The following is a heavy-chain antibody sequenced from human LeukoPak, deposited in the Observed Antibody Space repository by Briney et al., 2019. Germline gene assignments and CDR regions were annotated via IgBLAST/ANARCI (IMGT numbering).Heavy chain of an antibody. CDR2: INHSGST. CDR1: GGSFSGYS. CDR3: ARDRPVAGANWFDP. J-gene: IGHJ5*02. Sequence: PSETLSLTCAVYGGSFSGYSWSWISQPPGKGLEWIGEINHSGSTNYNPSLKSRVTISLDTSKNQFSLKLSSVTAADTAVYYCARDRPVAGANWFDPWGQGALVTVSS. V-gene: IGHV4-34*01. D-gene: IGHD6-13*01.